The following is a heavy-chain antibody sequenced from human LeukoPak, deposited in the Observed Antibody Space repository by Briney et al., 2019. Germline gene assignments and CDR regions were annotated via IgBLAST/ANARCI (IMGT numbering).Heavy chain of an antibody. V-gene: IGHV3-23*01. CDR1: GFTFSSYA. J-gene: IGHJ4*02. CDR2: IRGSGDRT. Sequence: GGSLRLSCAASGFTFSSYAMSWVRQAPGKGLEWVSAIRGSGDRTHYADSVKGRFTISRDNSKNTLYLQMNSLRAEDTAVYYCAKGSARRWFWYFDYWGQGTLVTVSS. CDR3: AKGSARRWFWYFDY. D-gene: IGHD4-23*01.